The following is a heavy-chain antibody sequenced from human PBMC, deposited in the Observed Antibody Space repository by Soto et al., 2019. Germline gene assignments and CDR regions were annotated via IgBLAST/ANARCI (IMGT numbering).Heavy chain of an antibody. CDR3: VKLRLELLYLDS. CDR2: ITGSGDST. CDR1: GFTFSRYG. D-gene: IGHD1-7*01. V-gene: IGHV3-23*01. J-gene: IGHJ4*02. Sequence: EVQLSESGGGLVQPGGSLRLSCAASGFTFSRYGMSWVRQAPGKGLGWVSAITGSGDSTYYADSVKGRFTISRDTSNNTVYLQMNSLRADDTAVYYCVKLRLELLYLDSWGLGALVIVSS.